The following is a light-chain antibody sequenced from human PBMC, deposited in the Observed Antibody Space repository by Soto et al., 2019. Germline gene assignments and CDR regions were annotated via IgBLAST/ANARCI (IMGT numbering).Light chain of an antibody. Sequence: EIVLTQSPASLSLSPGERATLSCRASQSVSSSYLAWYQQKPGQAPRVLIYDTSRRAAGIPDRFSGSGSGTDFTLTISRLEPEDFAVYHCQQYGASPRTFGQGTKVDIK. CDR3: QQYGASPRT. CDR2: DTS. CDR1: QSVSSSY. J-gene: IGKJ1*01. V-gene: IGKV3-20*01.